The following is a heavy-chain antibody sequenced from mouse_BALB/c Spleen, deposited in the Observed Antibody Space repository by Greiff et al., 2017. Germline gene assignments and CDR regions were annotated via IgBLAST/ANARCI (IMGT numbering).Heavy chain of an antibody. J-gene: IGHJ3*01. CDR2: ISSGGGST. D-gene: IGHD2-3*01. CDR3: ARHDDGYYGAY. Sequence: DVMLVESGGGLVKPGGSLKLSCAASGFAFSSYDMSWVRQTPEKRLEWVAYISSGGGSTYYPDTVKGRFTISRDNAKNTLYLQMSSLKSEDTAMYYCARHDDGYYGAYWGQGTLVTVSA. CDR1: GFAFSSYD. V-gene: IGHV5-12-1*01.